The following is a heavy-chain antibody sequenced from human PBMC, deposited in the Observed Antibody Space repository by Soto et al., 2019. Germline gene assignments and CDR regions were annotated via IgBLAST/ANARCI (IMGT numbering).Heavy chain of an antibody. Sequence: QVQLQESGPGLVKPSGTLSLTCAVSGGSISSSNWWSWVRQPPGKGLEWIGEIYDSGSTNYNPSLKSRVTISVAKSKNQFSLKLSSVTAADTAVYYCARDPGDGDYEGYYYYGMDVWGQGTTVTVSS. D-gene: IGHD4-17*01. CDR3: ARDPGDGDYEGYYYYGMDV. CDR2: IYDSGST. J-gene: IGHJ6*02. V-gene: IGHV4-4*02. CDR1: GGSISSSNW.